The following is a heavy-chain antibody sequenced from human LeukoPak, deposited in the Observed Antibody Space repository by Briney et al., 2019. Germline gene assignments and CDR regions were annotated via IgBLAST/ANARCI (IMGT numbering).Heavy chain of an antibody. V-gene: IGHV3-23*01. CDR3: AKQLDSGNYYPTGDDY. CDR2: ISASGADT. CDR1: GFTHSSYA. Sequence: PGGSLRLSCAASGFTHSSYATSWFRQAPGKGLEWVSAISASGADTYYADSVKGRFTISRDTSKNTVYLQMNSLRDEDTAVYYCAKQLDSGNYYPTGDDYWGQGTLVTVSS. J-gene: IGHJ4*02. D-gene: IGHD3-10*01.